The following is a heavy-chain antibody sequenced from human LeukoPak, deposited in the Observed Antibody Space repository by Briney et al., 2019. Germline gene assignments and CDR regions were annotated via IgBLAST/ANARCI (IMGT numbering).Heavy chain of an antibody. D-gene: IGHD4-23*01. J-gene: IGHJ6*03. CDR3: AKGTSTVVTPNYFYYYSMDV. CDR2: IHVSGGT. V-gene: IGHV4-4*09. Sequence: SETLSLSCTVSGASVSSYYWNWIRQSPGKGLEWIGYIHVSGGTSYDPSLKSRVTISIDTSKNQFSLKLSSVTAADTAVYFCAKGTSTVVTPNYFYYYSMDVWGKGTTVTVSS. CDR1: GASVSSYY.